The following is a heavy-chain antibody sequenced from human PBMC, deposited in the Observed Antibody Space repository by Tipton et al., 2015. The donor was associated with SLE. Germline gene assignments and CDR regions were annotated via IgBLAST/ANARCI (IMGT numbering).Heavy chain of an antibody. V-gene: IGHV4-34*01. D-gene: IGHD3-9*01. Sequence: TLSLTCAVYGGSFSGYYWSWIRQPPGKGLEWIGEINHSGSTNYSPSLYSRVTMSLDTSRTQFSLKLRSVTAADTAVYYCAREDRYSDWLMPDLWGQGTLVTVSS. J-gene: IGHJ4*02. CDR2: INHSGST. CDR1: GGSFSGYY. CDR3: AREDRYSDWLMPDL.